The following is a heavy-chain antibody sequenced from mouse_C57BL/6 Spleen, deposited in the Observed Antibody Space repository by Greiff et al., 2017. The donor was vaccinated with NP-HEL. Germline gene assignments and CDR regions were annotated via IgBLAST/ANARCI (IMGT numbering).Heavy chain of an antibody. CDR3: AREGGITTGDYAMDY. Sequence: VQLQQSGAELARPGASVKLSCKASGYTFTSYGISWVKQRTGQGLEWIGEIYPRSGNTYYNEKFKGKATLTADKSSSTAYMELRSLTSEDSAVYFCAREGGITTGDYAMDYWGQGTSVTVSS. CDR1: GYTFTSYG. CDR2: IYPRSGNT. J-gene: IGHJ4*01. V-gene: IGHV1-81*01. D-gene: IGHD1-1*01.